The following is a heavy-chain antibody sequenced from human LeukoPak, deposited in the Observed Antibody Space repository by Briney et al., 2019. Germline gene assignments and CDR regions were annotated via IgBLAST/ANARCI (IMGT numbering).Heavy chain of an antibody. CDR3: AIRSDGAYCGGDCFYLAY. Sequence: SVRVSCKASGGTFSSYAISWVRQAPGQGLEWMGGIIPIFGTANYAQKFQGRVTITADESTSTAYMELSSLRSEDTAVYYCAIRSDGAYCGGDCFYLAYWGQGTLVTVSS. J-gene: IGHJ4*02. V-gene: IGHV1-69*13. CDR1: GGTFSSYA. CDR2: IIPIFGTA. D-gene: IGHD2-21*02.